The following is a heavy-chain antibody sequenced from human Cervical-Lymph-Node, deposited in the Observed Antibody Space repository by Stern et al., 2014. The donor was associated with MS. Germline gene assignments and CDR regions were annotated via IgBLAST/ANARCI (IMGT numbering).Heavy chain of an antibody. Sequence: DQLVESGGGLVQPGGSLKVSCAASGSTLSGSAMHWVRQASGKGLEWVGRIRSEANNYATTYAASVKGRFIISRDASKNTAYLQMDSLKTEDSAVYYCTRQLDHYFYYGLDVWGQGTTVTVSS. CDR3: TRQLDHYFYYGLDV. J-gene: IGHJ6*02. CDR2: IRSEANNYAT. V-gene: IGHV3-73*01. CDR1: GSTLSGSA.